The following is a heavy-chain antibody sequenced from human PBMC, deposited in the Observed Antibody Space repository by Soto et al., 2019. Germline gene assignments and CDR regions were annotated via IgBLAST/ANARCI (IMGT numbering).Heavy chain of an antibody. Sequence: ESGGGVVQPGRSLRLSCAASGFTFSSYGMHWVRQAPGKGLEWVAVISYDGSNKYYADSVKGRFTISRDNSKNTLYLQMNSLRAEDTAVYYCAKAGERYYDSSGSDYWGQGTLVTVSS. CDR2: ISYDGSNK. CDR1: GFTFSSYG. D-gene: IGHD3-22*01. J-gene: IGHJ4*02. CDR3: AKAGERYYDSSGSDY. V-gene: IGHV3-30*18.